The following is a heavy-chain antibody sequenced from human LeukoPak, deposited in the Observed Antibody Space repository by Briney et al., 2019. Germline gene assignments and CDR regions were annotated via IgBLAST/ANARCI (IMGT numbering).Heavy chain of an antibody. D-gene: IGHD1-26*01. Sequence: GGSLRLSCAASGFPFSDYWMSWMRQAPGKGLEWVANIKYDGNEEYYVDSVKGRFTISRDNAKNSLYLQMNSLRAEDTAVYYCARDKWELLDFDYWGQGTLVTVSS. V-gene: IGHV3-7*01. CDR3: ARDKWELLDFDY. CDR2: IKYDGNEE. J-gene: IGHJ4*02. CDR1: GFPFSDYW.